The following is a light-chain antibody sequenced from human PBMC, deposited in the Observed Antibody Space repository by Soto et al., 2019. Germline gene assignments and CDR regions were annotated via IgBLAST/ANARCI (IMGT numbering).Light chain of an antibody. J-gene: IGKJ2*01. CDR2: GAS. CDR3: QQGHNWPLT. Sequence: EIVMTQSPATLSLAPGERAALSCRASQSINSELAWYQQKPGQPPRLLIYGASTRDTGVPDRFTGSESGSEFTLTISGLQSEDFAVYYCQQGHNWPLTFGQGTRLEI. CDR1: QSINSE. V-gene: IGKV3-15*01.